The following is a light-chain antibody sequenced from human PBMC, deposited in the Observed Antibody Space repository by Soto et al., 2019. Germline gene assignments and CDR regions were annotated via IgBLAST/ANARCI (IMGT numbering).Light chain of an antibody. V-gene: IGKV1-39*01. J-gene: IGKJ3*01. CDR1: QSISTY. CDR3: QQSHSTPLT. Sequence: DIQMTQSPPSLSASVGDRVTITCRPSQSISTYLHWYQQKPGKAPKVLINAASSLQSGVPSRFSGSGSGTDFTLTISSLQPEDFATYYCQQSHSTPLTFGPGTKVDFK. CDR2: AAS.